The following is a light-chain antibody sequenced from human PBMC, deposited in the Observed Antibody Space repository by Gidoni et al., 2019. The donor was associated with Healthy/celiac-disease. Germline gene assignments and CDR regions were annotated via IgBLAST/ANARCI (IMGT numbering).Light chain of an antibody. J-gene: IGKJ4*01. Sequence: DIVTTQSPDSLAVSLGERATINCKSSQSVLYSSNNKNYLAWYQQKPGQPPKLLIYWASTRESGVPDRFSGSGSGTDFTLTISSLQAEDVAVYYCQQYYSTRLTFGGGTKVEIK. V-gene: IGKV4-1*01. CDR1: QSVLYSSNNKNY. CDR3: QQYYSTRLT. CDR2: WAS.